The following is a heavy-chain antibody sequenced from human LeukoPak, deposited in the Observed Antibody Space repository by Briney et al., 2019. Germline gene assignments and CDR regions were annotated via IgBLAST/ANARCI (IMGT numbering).Heavy chain of an antibody. CDR3: ARAVIALGYSYGYFDY. V-gene: IGHV1-2*02. CDR1: GYTFTGYY. Sequence: GASVKVSCKASGYTFTGYYMHWVRQAPGQGLEWMGWINPNSGGTNYAQKFQGRVTMTRDTSISTAYMELSRLRSDDTAVYYCARAVIALGYSYGYFDYWGQGTLVTVSS. CDR2: INPNSGGT. J-gene: IGHJ4*02. D-gene: IGHD5-18*01.